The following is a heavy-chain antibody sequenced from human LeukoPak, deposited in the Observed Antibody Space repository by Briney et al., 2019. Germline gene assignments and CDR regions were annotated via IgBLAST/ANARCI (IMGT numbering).Heavy chain of an antibody. D-gene: IGHD3-9*01. Sequence: SETLSLTCTVSGDSISSYYWSWLRQPAGRGLEWIGRFYASGSTNYNPSLKSRVTMSVDTSKNQFSLKLSSVTAADTAVYYCARGAYYDILTGYSNYYFDYWGQGTLVTVSS. CDR2: FYASGST. CDR3: ARGAYYDILTGYSNYYFDY. CDR1: GDSISSYY. J-gene: IGHJ4*02. V-gene: IGHV4-4*07.